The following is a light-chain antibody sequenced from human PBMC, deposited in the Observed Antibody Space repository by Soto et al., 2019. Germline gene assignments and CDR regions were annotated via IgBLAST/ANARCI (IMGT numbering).Light chain of an antibody. CDR2: LGS. CDR1: QILVDSTDGNY. Sequence: DYVMTQSPLSLPLTPGEPAFTSCRSSQILVDSTDGNYLDWYLHKPGHSPQLLIYLGSSRASGVPDRFSGSGSGTDFTLKISRVEAEDVGVYYCMQALQTPRTFGQGTKV. J-gene: IGKJ1*01. CDR3: MQALQTPRT. V-gene: IGKV2-28*01.